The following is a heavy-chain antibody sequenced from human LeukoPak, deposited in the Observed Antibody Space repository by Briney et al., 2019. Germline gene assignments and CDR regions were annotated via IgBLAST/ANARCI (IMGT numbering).Heavy chain of an antibody. J-gene: IGHJ2*01. CDR1: GGSFSGYY. D-gene: IGHD3-22*01. Sequence: SETLSLTCAVYGGSFSGYYWSWVRQPPGKGREWVGEINHSGSTNYNPSLKSRVTISVDTSKNQFSLKLRSVTAADTAVYYCARVRRITMIVVVMQHRYFDLWGRGTLVTVSS. CDR3: ARVRRITMIVVVMQHRYFDL. CDR2: INHSGST. V-gene: IGHV4-34*01.